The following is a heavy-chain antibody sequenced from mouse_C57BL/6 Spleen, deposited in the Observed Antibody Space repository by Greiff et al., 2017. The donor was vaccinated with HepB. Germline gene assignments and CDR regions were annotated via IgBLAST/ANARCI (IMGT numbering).Heavy chain of an antibody. V-gene: IGHV1-64*01. CDR2: IHPNSGST. CDR3: ARSITTVAGYFDY. CDR1: GYTFTSYW. Sequence: QVQLQQPGAELVKPGASVKLSCKASGYTFTSYWMHWVKQRPGQGLEWIGMIHPNSGSTNYNEKFKSKATLTVDKSSSTAYMQLSSLTSEDSAVYYCARSITTVAGYFDYWGQGTTLTVSS. D-gene: IGHD1-1*01. J-gene: IGHJ2*01.